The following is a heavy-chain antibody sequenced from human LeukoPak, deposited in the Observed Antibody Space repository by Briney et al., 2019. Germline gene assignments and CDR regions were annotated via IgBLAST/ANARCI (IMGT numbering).Heavy chain of an antibody. CDR1: GFTFSDHY. D-gene: IGHD2/OR15-2a*01. CDR3: ARPRAPVTRISSFDM. J-gene: IGHJ3*02. CDR2: SRDKGNSYTT. V-gene: IGHV3-72*01. Sequence: GGSLRLSCAASGFTFSDHYIDWVRQAPGKGLEWVGRSRDKGNSYTTAYAASVRGRFTISRDDSKNSLYLQMNSLRGDDTAVYYCARPRAPVTRISSFDMWGQGTMVTVSS.